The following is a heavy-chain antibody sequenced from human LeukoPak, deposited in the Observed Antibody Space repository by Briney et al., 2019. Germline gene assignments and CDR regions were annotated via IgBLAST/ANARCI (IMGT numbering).Heavy chain of an antibody. CDR3: AREMGYYDSSGPNYFDY. V-gene: IGHV4-30-4*08. CDR1: GGSISSGDSY. Sequence: SETLSLTCTVSGGSISSGDSYWSWIRQPPGKGLEWIGYIYYSGSTYYNPSLKSRVTISVDTSKNQFSLKLSSVTAADTAVYYCAREMGYYDSSGPNYFDYWGQGTLVTVSS. CDR2: IYYSGST. J-gene: IGHJ4*02. D-gene: IGHD3-22*01.